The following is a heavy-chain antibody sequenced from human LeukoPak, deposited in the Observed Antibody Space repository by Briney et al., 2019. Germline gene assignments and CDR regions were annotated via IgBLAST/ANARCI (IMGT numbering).Heavy chain of an antibody. CDR2: IIPIFGTA. CDR1: GGTFSSYA. V-gene: IGHV1-69*05. J-gene: IGHJ3*02. Sequence: SVKVSCKASGGTFSSYAISWVRQAPGQGLEWMGRIIPIFGTANYAQKFQGRVTITTDESTSTAYMELSRLRSDDTAVYYCARDVNDAFDIWGQGTMVTVSS. CDR3: ARDVNDAFDI.